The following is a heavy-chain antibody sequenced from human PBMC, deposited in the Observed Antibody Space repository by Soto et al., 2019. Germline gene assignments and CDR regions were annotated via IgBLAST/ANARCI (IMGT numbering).Heavy chain of an antibody. J-gene: IGHJ4*02. CDR3: AREGNYGDYAFDY. CDR2: INAGNGNT. CDR1: GYTFTSYA. Sequence: ASVKVSCKASGYTFTSYAMHWVRQAPGQRLEWMGWINAGNGNTKYSQKFQGRVTITRDTSASTAYMELSSLRSEDTAVYYCAREGNYGDYAFDYWGQGTLVTVS. D-gene: IGHD4-17*01. V-gene: IGHV1-3*01.